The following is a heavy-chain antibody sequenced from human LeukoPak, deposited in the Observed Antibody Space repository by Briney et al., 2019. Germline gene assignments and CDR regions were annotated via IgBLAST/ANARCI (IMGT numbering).Heavy chain of an antibody. CDR2: IYYSGST. V-gene: IGHV4-59*01. J-gene: IGHJ5*02. Sequence: PPETLSLTCTVSGGSISSYYWSWIRQPPGKGLEWSGYIYYSGSTNYNPSLKSRVTISVDTSKNQFSLKLSSVTAADTAVYYCARGSNGNYQWDPFDPWGQGTLVTVSS. CDR1: GGSISSYY. CDR3: ARGSNGNYQWDPFDP. D-gene: IGHD1-7*01.